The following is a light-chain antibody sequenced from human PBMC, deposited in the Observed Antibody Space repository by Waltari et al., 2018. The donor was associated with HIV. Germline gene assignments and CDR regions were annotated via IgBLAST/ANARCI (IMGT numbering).Light chain of an antibody. CDR3: QQANSFPYT. CDR2: AAC. CDR1: QGISSW. V-gene: IGKV1-12*01. J-gene: IGKJ2*01. Sequence: DIQMTQSPSLGSASVGVRVTITCWASQGISSWLAWYQQKTGKAPKLLIYAACSLQSGVPSRFSGSGSGTDFTLTISSQQPEDFATYCCQQANSFPYTFGQGTTLEIE.